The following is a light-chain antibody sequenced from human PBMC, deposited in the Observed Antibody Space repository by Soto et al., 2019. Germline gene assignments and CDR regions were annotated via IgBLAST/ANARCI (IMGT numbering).Light chain of an antibody. J-gene: IGKJ1*01. CDR1: QSIDYY. CDR2: AAS. CDR3: QQSYSSPRA. V-gene: IGKV1-39*01. Sequence: DIQMTQSPSSLSASVGDRVTITCRTSQSIDYYLNWFQQKPGKAPKLLIHAASILQSGVPSRFSGSGSGTDFTLTISSLQPDDSATYYCQQSYSSPRAFGQGTKVEIK.